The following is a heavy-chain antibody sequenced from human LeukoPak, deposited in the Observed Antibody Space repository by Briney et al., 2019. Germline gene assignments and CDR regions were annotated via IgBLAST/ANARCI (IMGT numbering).Heavy chain of an antibody. D-gene: IGHD4-17*01. Sequence: GGSLRLSCAASGFIFTTYAMSWVRQAPGKGLEWVSAISGSGGSTYYADSVKGRFTISRDNSKNTLYLQMNSLRAEDTAVYYCAKDGTYGDYELVYWGQGTLVTVSS. CDR2: ISGSGGST. CDR3: AKDGTYGDYELVY. V-gene: IGHV3-23*01. J-gene: IGHJ4*02. CDR1: GFIFTTYA.